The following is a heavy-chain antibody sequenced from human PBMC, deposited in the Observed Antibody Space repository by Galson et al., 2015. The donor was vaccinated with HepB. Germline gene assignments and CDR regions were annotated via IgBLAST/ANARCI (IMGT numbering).Heavy chain of an antibody. D-gene: IGHD1-7*01. CDR3: ARDALRANWNFGDF. J-gene: IGHJ4*02. CDR1: GFTFSSYA. CDR2: ISYDGGKK. V-gene: IGHV3-30-3*01. Sequence: SLRLSCAGSGFTFSSYAVHWVRQAPGKGLEWVAVISYDGGKKYYADPVKARFTISRDNSNNTVYLQMNSLRGEDTAVYYCARDALRANWNFGDFWGQGTLVTVSS.